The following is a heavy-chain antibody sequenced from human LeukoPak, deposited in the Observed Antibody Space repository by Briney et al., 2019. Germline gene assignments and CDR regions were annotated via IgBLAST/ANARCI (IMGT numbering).Heavy chain of an antibody. J-gene: IGHJ5*02. V-gene: IGHV4-59*01. CDR1: GGSISSYY. D-gene: IGHD4-17*01. CDR3: ARRPVSTLYGDYADWWFDP. CDR2: IYYSGST. Sequence: SETLSLTCTVSGGSISSYYWSWIRQPPGKGLEWIGYIYYSGSTNYNPSLKSRVTISVDTSKNQFSLKLSSVTAADTAVYYCARRPVSTLYGDYADWWFDPWGQGTLVTVSS.